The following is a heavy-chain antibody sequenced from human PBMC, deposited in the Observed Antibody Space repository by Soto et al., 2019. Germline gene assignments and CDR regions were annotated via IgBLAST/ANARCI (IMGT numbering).Heavy chain of an antibody. CDR2: ISYDGSNK. V-gene: IGHV3-30*03. Sequence: GGSLRLSCAASGFTFSSYGMHWVRQAPGKGLEWVAVISYDGSNKYYADSVKGRFTISRDNSKNTLYLQMNSLRAEDTAVYYCARVGYSGYCSSTSCASYYYYMDVGGKGTTVTVSS. CDR3: ARVGYSGYCSSTSCASYYYYMDV. D-gene: IGHD2-2*01. CDR1: GFTFSSYG. J-gene: IGHJ6*03.